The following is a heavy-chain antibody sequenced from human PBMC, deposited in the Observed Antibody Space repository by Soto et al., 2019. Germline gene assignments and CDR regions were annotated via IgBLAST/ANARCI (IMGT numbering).Heavy chain of an antibody. CDR2: ISGSGTTI. V-gene: IGHV3-48*02. Sequence: EVQLVESGGGFVQPGGSLRLSCAASGFSLRGYSMIWDRQAPGKGLEWVSYISGSGTTIYYADSVKGRFTISRDNAKNSVYLQMNSLGDEDTAVYYCARGAGYGDDGGYWGQGTLVTVSS. CDR3: ARGAGYGDDGGY. D-gene: IGHD4-17*01. CDR1: GFSLRGYS. J-gene: IGHJ4*02.